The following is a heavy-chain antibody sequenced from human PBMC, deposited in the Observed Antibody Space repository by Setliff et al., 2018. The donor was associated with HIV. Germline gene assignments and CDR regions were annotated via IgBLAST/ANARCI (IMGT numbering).Heavy chain of an antibody. J-gene: IGHJ4*02. CDR1: GFTFTAYY. Sequence: GASVKVSCKTSGFTFTAYYMHWVRQAPGQGLEWMGWINPNSGGTKFAQKFQGRVTMTRDTSISTAYIELSRLRSGDTAVYYCAQGAIRDSGSHITTRWGQGTLVTVSS. D-gene: IGHD3-10*01. CDR2: INPNSGGT. CDR3: AQGAIRDSGSHITTR. V-gene: IGHV1-2*02.